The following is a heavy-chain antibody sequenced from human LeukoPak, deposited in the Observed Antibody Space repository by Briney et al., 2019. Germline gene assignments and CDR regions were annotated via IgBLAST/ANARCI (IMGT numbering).Heavy chain of an antibody. CDR3: ARDPIHRIYYYYYGMDV. D-gene: IGHD2/OR15-2a*01. CDR1: GFTFSSNS. CDR2: ISNSSSYI. V-gene: IGHV3-21*01. Sequence: PGGSLRLSCAAPGFTFSSNSMKSVRQAPGKGLEWVSSISNSSSYIYYADSGKGRITISRDNAKNSLYLQMNSLRAEDTAVYYCARDPIHRIYYYYYGMDVWGQGTTVTVSS. J-gene: IGHJ6*02.